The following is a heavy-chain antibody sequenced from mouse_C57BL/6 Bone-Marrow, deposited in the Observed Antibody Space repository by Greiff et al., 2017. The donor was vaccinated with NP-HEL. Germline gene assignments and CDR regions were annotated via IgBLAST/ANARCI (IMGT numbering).Heavy chain of an antibody. Sequence: VQLQQPGAELVKPGASVKLSCKASGYTFTSYWMHWVKQRPGQGLEWIGMIHPNSGSTNYNEKFKSKATLTVDKSSSTAYMQLSSLTSEDSAVYYCARRPAQASMDYWGQGTSVTVSS. CDR2: IHPNSGST. CDR3: ARRPAQASMDY. V-gene: IGHV1-64*01. D-gene: IGHD3-2*02. CDR1: GYTFTSYW. J-gene: IGHJ4*01.